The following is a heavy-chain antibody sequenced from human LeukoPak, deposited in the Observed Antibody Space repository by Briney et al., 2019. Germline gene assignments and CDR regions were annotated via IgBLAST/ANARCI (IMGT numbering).Heavy chain of an antibody. V-gene: IGHV4-59*12. CDR3: ARGLDSRAIDY. D-gene: IGHD6-13*01. CDR1: GGSISSYY. J-gene: IGHJ4*02. CDR2: IYYSGST. Sequence: SETLSLTCTVSGGSISSYYWSWIRQPPGKGLEWIGYIYYSGSTNYNPSLKSRVTISVDKSKNQFSLKLSSVTAADTAVYYCARGLDSRAIDYWGQGTLVTVSS.